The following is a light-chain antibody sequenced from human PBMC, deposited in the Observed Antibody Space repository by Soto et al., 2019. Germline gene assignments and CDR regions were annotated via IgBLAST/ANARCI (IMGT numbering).Light chain of an antibody. V-gene: IGKV1-27*01. Sequence: DIQMTQSPSSLSASLGDRVTITCRASQGISVYLAWFQQKPGKVPKLLIYAASTLQSGVPSRFSGSGSGTDFTLTISSLQPEDVATYYCQKYNSAPLTFGGATKVEIK. CDR2: AAS. J-gene: IGKJ4*01. CDR1: QGISVY. CDR3: QKYNSAPLT.